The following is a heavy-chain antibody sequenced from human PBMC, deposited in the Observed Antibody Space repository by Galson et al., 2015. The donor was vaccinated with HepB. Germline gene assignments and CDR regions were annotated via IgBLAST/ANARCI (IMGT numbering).Heavy chain of an antibody. CDR1: GFTFKNYA. D-gene: IGHD3-10*01. CDR2: ITGNTATT. V-gene: IGHV3-23*01. Sequence: SLRLSCAASGFTFKNYAMAWVRQAPGRGLEWVSSITGNTATTYYADSVKGRFIISRDNSKNTLFLQLNSLRAGDTAVYFCAKDPWFGDSSFGYYFDFWGQGTVVTVSS. CDR3: AKDPWFGDSSFGYYFDF. J-gene: IGHJ4*02.